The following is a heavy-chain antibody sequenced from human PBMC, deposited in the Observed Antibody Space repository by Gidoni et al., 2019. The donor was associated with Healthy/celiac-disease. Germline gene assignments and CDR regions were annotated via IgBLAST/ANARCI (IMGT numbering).Heavy chain of an antibody. CDR1: GYTFTGNY. D-gene: IGHD2-2*01. Sequence: QVQLVQSGAKVKKPGSSVKVSCKASGYTFTGNYMHWVRQAPGQGLEWMGWINPNSGGTNYAQKFQGRVTMTRDTSISTAYMELSRLRSDDTAVYYCASSGGYCSSTSCYAHWGQGTLVTVSS. J-gene: IGHJ4*02. V-gene: IGHV1-2*02. CDR3: ASSGGYCSSTSCYAH. CDR2: INPNSGGT.